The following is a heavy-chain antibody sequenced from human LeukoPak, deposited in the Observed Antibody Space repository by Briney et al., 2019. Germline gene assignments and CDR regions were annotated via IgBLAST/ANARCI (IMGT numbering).Heavy chain of an antibody. V-gene: IGHV4-59*01. CDR1: GGSISSYY. CDR2: IYYSGST. D-gene: IGHD3/OR15-3a*01. CDR3: ARDDLAQPLGIDP. J-gene: IGHJ5*02. Sequence: SETLSLTCTVSGGSISSYYWSWIRQPPGKGLEWIGYIYYSGSTNYNPSLKSRVTISVDTSKNQFSLKLSSVTAADTAVYYCARDDLAQPLGIDPWGQETLVTVSS.